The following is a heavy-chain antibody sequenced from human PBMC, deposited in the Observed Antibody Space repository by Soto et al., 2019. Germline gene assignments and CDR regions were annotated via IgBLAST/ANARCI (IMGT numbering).Heavy chain of an antibody. CDR3: ARQSIAARRFLPNFDY. J-gene: IGHJ4*02. V-gene: IGHV4-39*01. Sequence: QLQLQESGPGLVKPSETLSLTCTVSGGSISSSSYYWGWIRQPPGKGLEWIGSIYYSGSTYYNPSLKSRVTISVDTSKNQFSLKLSSVTAADTAVYYCARQSIAARRFLPNFDYWGQGTLVTVSS. D-gene: IGHD6-6*01. CDR1: GGSISSSSYY. CDR2: IYYSGST.